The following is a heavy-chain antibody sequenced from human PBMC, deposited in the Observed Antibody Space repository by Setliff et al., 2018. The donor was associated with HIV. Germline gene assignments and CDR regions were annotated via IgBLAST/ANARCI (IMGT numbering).Heavy chain of an antibody. V-gene: IGHV4-39*01. CDR2: IYYTGFT. CDR1: DDSFGTSSYF. Sequence: SETLSLTCSVSDDSFGTSSYFWGWVRQSPGKGLEWIGNIYYTGFTYSSPSLKSRVIMSIDKSKSQFSLNLTSVTDSDTAVYYCTRQGRGDPGLATTRLDYWGRESWSPSPQ. J-gene: IGHJ4*02. CDR3: TRQGRGDPGLATTRLDY. D-gene: IGHD1-1*01.